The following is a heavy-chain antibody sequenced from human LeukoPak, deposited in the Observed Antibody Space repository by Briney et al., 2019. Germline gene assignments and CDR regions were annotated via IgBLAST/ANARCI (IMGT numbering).Heavy chain of an antibody. J-gene: IGHJ5*02. V-gene: IGHV4-59*02. Sequence: PSETLSLTCTVSGGSVSSSYWSWIRQPPGKGREWSGYIYNSGSTDYNPSLKSRVTIPVDTSKNQFSLKLSSVTAADTAVYYCAREGSGSYYNWFDPWGQGTLVTVSS. D-gene: IGHD3-10*01. CDR2: IYNSGST. CDR3: AREGSGSYYNWFDP. CDR1: GGSVSSSY.